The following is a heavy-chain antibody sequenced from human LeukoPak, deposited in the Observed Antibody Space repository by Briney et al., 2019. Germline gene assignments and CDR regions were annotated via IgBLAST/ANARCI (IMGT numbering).Heavy chain of an antibody. CDR2: IWYDGSNK. CDR3: ARTPYSNYERDYGDKYYFDY. CDR1: GFTFSNYG. D-gene: IGHD4-11*01. J-gene: IGHJ4*02. Sequence: PGGSLRLSCAASGFTFSNYGMHWVRQAPGKGLEWAAVIWYDGSNKYYADSVKGRFTISRDNSKNTLYLQMNSLRAEDTAVYYCARTPYSNYERDYGDKYYFDYWGQGTLVTVSS. V-gene: IGHV3-33*01.